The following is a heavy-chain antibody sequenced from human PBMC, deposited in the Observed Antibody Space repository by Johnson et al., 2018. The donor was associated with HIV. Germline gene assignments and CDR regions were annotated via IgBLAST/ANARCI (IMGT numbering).Heavy chain of an antibody. CDR2: ISYDGSNK. CDR1: GFTFSSYA. V-gene: IGHV3-30-3*01. Sequence: QVQLVESGGGVVQPGGSLRLSCAASGFTFSSYAMHWVRQAPGKGLEWVAVISYDGSNKYYADSVKGRFTISRDNSKNTLYLQMNSLRAEDTAVYYCAKGGYYDAFDIWGQGTMVTVSS. D-gene: IGHD2-8*01. J-gene: IGHJ3*02. CDR3: AKGGYYDAFDI.